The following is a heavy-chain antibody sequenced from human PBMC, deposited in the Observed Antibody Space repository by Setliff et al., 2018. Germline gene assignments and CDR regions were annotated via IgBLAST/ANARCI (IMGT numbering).Heavy chain of an antibody. J-gene: IGHJ4*02. CDR3: ARTGTYRYFDY. CDR2: IHYSGTT. D-gene: IGHD1-26*01. Sequence: PSETLSLTCTVSGASINSGTYYWAWIRQPPGKGLEWTGRIHYSGTTYYNASLKSRVTMSVDTSKNQFSLNLSSVTAADTAVYYCARTGTYRYFDYWGQGALVTVSS. V-gene: IGHV4-39*01. CDR1: GASINSGTYY.